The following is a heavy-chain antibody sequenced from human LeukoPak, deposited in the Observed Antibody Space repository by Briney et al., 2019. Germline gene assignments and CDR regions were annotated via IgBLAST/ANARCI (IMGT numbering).Heavy chain of an antibody. V-gene: IGHV3-48*03. CDR1: GFTFSSYE. D-gene: IGHD3-9*01. CDR3: ARDRLYYDILTGYYYSDHGMDV. Sequence: GGSLRLSCAASGFTFSSYEMNWVGQAPGKGLEGVSYISSSGSTIYYADSVKGRFTISRDNAKNSLYLQMNSLRAEDTAVYYCARDRLYYDILTGYYYSDHGMDVWGQGTTVTVSS. CDR2: ISSSGSTI. J-gene: IGHJ6*02.